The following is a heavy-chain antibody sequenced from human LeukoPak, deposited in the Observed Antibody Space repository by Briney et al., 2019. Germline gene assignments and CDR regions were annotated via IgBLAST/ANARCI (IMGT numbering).Heavy chain of an antibody. Sequence: GGSLRLSCTASGFSFSSYSMNWVRQAPGKGLEWVSSISGSSIYLYYADSVKGRFTISRDNAKNSLYLQMNSLRAEDTAVYYCASRGGIVETFDSYYGMDVWGQGTTVTVSS. J-gene: IGHJ6*02. CDR1: GFSFSSYS. V-gene: IGHV3-21*01. CDR2: ISGSSIYL. D-gene: IGHD2/OR15-2a*01. CDR3: ASRGGIVETFDSYYGMDV.